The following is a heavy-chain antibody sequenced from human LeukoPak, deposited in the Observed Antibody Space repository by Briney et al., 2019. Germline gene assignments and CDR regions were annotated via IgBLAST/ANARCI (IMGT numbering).Heavy chain of an antibody. J-gene: IGHJ4*02. CDR2: INPNSGGT. CDR1: GYTFTGYY. V-gene: IGHV1-2*04. Sequence: ASVKVSCKASGYTFTGYYMHWVRQAPGQGLEWMGRINPNSGGTNYAQKFQGWVTMTRDTSISTAYMELSSLRSEDTAVYYCARTGYSSSWYDYWGQGTLVTVSS. CDR3: ARTGYSSSWYDY. D-gene: IGHD6-13*01.